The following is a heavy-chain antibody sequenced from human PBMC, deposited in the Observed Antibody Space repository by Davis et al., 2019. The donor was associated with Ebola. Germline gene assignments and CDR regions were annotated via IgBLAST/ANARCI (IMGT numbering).Heavy chain of an antibody. V-gene: IGHV5-51*01. CDR1: GYSFTSYW. J-gene: IGHJ2*01. CDR3: ARQVGVVATIIPYWYFDL. D-gene: IGHD5-12*01. Sequence: SCKGSGYSFTSYWIGWVRQMPGKGLEWMGIIYPGDSDTGYSPSFQGQVTSSADKSISTAYLQWSSLKASATAMYYCARQVGVVATIIPYWYFDLWGRGTLVTVSS. CDR2: IYPGDSDT.